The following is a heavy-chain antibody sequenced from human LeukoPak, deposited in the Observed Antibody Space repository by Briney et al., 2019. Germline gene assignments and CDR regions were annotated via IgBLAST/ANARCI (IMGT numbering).Heavy chain of an antibody. D-gene: IGHD2-15*01. V-gene: IGHV4-30-2*01. CDR3: ARRGNGYCSGGSCPNWFDP. CDR2: IYHSGST. Sequence: SQTLSLTCAVSGGSISSGGYSWSWIRQPPGKGLEWIGYIYHSGSTYYNPSLKSRVTISVDRSKNQFSLKLSSVTAADTAVYYCARRGNGYCSGGSCPNWFDPWGQGTLVTVSS. CDR1: GGSISSGGYS. J-gene: IGHJ5*02.